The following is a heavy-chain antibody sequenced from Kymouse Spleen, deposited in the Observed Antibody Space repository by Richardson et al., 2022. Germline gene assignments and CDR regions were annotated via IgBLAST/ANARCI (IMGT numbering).Heavy chain of an antibody. CDR3: TTEQWLVPGMDV. CDR2: IKSKTDGGTT. D-gene: IGHD6-19*01. J-gene: IGHJ6*02. Sequence: EVQLVESGGGLVKPGGSLRLSCAASGFTFSNAWMSWVRQAPGKGLEWVGRIKSKTDGGTTDYAAPVKGRFTISRDDSKNTLYLQMNSLKTEDTAVYYCTTEQWLVPGMDVWGQGTTVTVSS. V-gene: IGHV3-15*01. CDR1: GFTFSNAW.